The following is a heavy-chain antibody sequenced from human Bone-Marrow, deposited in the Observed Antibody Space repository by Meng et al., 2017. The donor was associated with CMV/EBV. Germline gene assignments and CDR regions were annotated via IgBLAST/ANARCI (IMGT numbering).Heavy chain of an antibody. CDR1: GGTFGSYA. CDR3: ARLDGVATTPLL. J-gene: IGHJ4*02. V-gene: IGHV1-69*05. CDR2: IIPIFGTA. D-gene: IGHD5-12*01. Sequence: SVKVSCKASGGTFGSYAISWVRQAPGQGLEWMGGIIPIFGTANYAQKFQGRVTMTRDTSISTAYMELSRLRSDDTAVYYCARLDGVATTPLLWGQGTLVTVSS.